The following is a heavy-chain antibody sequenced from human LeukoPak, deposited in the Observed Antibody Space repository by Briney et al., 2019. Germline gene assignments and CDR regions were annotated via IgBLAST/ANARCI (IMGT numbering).Heavy chain of an antibody. D-gene: IGHD5-18*01. CDR1: GGTFSSYA. CDR2: IIPILGIA. J-gene: IGHJ6*02. Sequence: SVKVSCKASGGTFSSYAISWVRQAPGQGLEWMGRIIPILGIANYAQKFQGRVTITADKSTSTAYMELSGLRSEDTAVYYCASIQLWLLNYYYYGMDVWGQGTTVTVSS. V-gene: IGHV1-69*04. CDR3: ASIQLWLLNYYYYGMDV.